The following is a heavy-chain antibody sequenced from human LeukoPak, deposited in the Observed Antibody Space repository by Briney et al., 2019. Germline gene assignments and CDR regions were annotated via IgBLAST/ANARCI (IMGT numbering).Heavy chain of an antibody. D-gene: IGHD3-3*01. CDR2: IYYSGNT. CDR1: GGSVSSGSYY. CDR3: ARLGAGPTYYDFWSGYSSFYFDY. Sequence: SETLSLTCTVSGGSVSSGSYYWSWIRQPPGKGLEWIGYIYYSGNTNYDPSLKSRVTISVDTSKNHFSLKLSSVSAADTAVYYCARLGAGPTYYDFWSGYSSFYFDYWGQGTLVTVSS. J-gene: IGHJ4*02. V-gene: IGHV4-61*03.